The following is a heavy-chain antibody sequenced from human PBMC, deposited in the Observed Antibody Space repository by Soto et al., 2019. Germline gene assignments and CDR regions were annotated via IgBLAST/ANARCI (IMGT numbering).Heavy chain of an antibody. D-gene: IGHD4-17*01. CDR3: AKEMTTNPFEY. CDR2: ILYNGTIK. V-gene: IGHV3-30*02. J-gene: IGHJ4*02. CDR1: GFTFGSYG. Sequence: QTGGSLRLSCVASGFTFGSYGMHWVRQAPGKGLEWVAYILYNGTIKSYGDSVKGRFIISRDNTKSTMYLQMNSLRAEDTATYHCAKEMTTNPFEYWGQGALVT.